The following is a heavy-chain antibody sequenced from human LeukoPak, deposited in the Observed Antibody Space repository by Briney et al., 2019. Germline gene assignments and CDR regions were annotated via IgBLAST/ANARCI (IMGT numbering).Heavy chain of an antibody. D-gene: IGHD4-17*01. J-gene: IGHJ4*02. Sequence: GGSLRLSCAASGFIFSSYGMHWVRQAPGKGLEWVAVISYDGSKKYYADSVKGRFTISRDNSKNTLYLQMSSLGAEDTAVYYCAKGLEETTVTTVAYWGQGTPVTVSS. V-gene: IGHV3-30*18. CDR1: GFIFSSYG. CDR2: ISYDGSKK. CDR3: AKGLEETTVTTVAY.